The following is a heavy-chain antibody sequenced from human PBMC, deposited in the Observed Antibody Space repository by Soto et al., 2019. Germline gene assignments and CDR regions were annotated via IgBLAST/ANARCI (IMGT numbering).Heavy chain of an antibody. CDR3: ARGGDYYASSGYYDWYFDL. CDR1: GGTFSSYT. J-gene: IGHJ2*01. Sequence: QVQLVQSGAEVKKPGSSVKVSCKASGGTFSSYTISWVRQAPGQGLEWMGRIIPILGIANYAQKFQGRVTITADKXXSXAXTALSSLRSEAPAVYYCARGGDYYASSGYYDWYFDLWGRGTLVTVSS. V-gene: IGHV1-69*02. CDR2: IIPILGIA. D-gene: IGHD3-22*01.